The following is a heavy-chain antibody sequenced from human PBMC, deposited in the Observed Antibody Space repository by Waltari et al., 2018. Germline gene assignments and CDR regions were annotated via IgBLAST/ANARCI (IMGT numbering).Heavy chain of an antibody. CDR1: GGSISSSIYY. Sequence: QLQLQESGPGLVKPSETLSLTCTVSGGSISSSIYYWGWIRQPPGKGLEGIGSIYYSGSTYYNPSLKSRVTISVDTSKNQFSLKLSSVTAADTAVYYCARAQRGIFGVVTTPVDYWGQGTLVTVSS. CDR3: ARAQRGIFGVVTTPVDY. CDR2: IYYSGST. D-gene: IGHD3-3*01. J-gene: IGHJ4*02. V-gene: IGHV4-39*07.